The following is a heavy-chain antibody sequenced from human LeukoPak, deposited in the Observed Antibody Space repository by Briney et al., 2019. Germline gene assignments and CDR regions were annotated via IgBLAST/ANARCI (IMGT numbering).Heavy chain of an antibody. CDR2: IYSGGST. CDR1: GFTVSSNY. CDR3: AREGRPYCTNGVCYSSGPWGFDY. Sequence: GGSLRLSCAASGFTVSSNYVSWVRQAPGKGPEWVSVIYSGGSTYYADSVKDRFIISRDNSKNTLYLQMNSLRAEDTAVYYCAREGRPYCTNGVCYSSGPWGFDYWGQGTLVTVSS. D-gene: IGHD2-8*01. V-gene: IGHV3-53*01. J-gene: IGHJ4*02.